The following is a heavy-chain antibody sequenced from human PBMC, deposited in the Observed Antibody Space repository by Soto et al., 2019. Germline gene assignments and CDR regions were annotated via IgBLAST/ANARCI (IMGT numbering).Heavy chain of an antibody. CDR3: ANPCDPYSSSWYFDY. J-gene: IGHJ4*02. Sequence: QVQLVESGGGVVQPGRSLRLSCAASGFTFSSYGMHWVRQAPGKGLEWVAVISYDGSNKYYADSVKGRFTISRDNSKNTLYLQMNSLRAEDTAVYYCANPCDPYSSSWYFDYWGQGTLVTVSS. CDR2: ISYDGSNK. V-gene: IGHV3-30*18. CDR1: GFTFSSYG. D-gene: IGHD6-13*01.